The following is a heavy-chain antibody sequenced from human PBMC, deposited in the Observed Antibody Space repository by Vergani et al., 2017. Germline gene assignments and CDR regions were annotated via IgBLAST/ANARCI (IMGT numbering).Heavy chain of an antibody. Sequence: QVQLVQSGAEVKKPGASVKVSCKASGYTFTSYGISWVRQAPGQGLEWMGWISAYNGNTNYAQKLQGRVTMTTDTSTSTAYMELRSLRSDDTAVYYCARDLEGHGSSGYYYPSSGYWGQGTLVTVSS. J-gene: IGHJ4*02. V-gene: IGHV1-18*01. CDR1: GYTFTSYG. CDR2: ISAYNGNT. CDR3: ARDLEGHGSSGYYYPSSGY. D-gene: IGHD3-22*01.